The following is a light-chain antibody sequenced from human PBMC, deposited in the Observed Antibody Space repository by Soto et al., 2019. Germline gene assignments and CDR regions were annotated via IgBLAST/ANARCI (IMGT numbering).Light chain of an antibody. J-gene: IGKJ5*01. CDR1: QSISSW. CDR2: DAS. V-gene: IGKV1-5*01. CDR3: QQYNSYWIT. Sequence: DIQMTQSPSTLSASVGDRFTITCRASQSISSWLAWYQQKPGKAPKLLIYDASSLESGVPSRFSGSGSGTEFTLTISSLQPDDFATYYCQQYNSYWITFGQGTRLEIK.